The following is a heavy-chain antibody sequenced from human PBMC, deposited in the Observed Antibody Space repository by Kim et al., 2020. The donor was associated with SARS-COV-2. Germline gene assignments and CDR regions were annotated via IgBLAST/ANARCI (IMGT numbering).Heavy chain of an antibody. CDR1: GGSISSSSYY. Sequence: SETLSLTCTVSGGSISSSSYYWGWIRQPPGKGLEWIGSIYYSGSTYYNPSLKSRVTISVDTSKNQFSLKLSSVTAADTAVYYCARSYSSGWYGSYYYYYGMDVWGQGTTVTVSS. J-gene: IGHJ6*02. V-gene: IGHV4-39*01. CDR2: IYYSGST. D-gene: IGHD6-19*01. CDR3: ARSYSSGWYGSYYYYYGMDV.